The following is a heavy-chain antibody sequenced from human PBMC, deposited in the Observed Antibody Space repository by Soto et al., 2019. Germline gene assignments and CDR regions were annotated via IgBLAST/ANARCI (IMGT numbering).Heavy chain of an antibody. Sequence: LRLSCAASGFTFSSYAMHWVREAPGKGLEWVAVISYDGSNKDYTNSVKGRFTISRDNSKNTLYLQMNSLRAEDAAVYYCARTHDCAETNCYRAFNIWGQGTMVTVSS. V-gene: IGHV3-30-3*01. D-gene: IGHD2-2*01. CDR3: ARTHDCAETNCYRAFNI. CDR1: GFTFSSYA. CDR2: ISYDGSNK. J-gene: IGHJ3*02.